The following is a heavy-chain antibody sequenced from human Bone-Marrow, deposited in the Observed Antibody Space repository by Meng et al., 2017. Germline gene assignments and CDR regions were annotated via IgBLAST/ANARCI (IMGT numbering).Heavy chain of an antibody. J-gene: IGHJ4*02. CDR1: GGSISASSFY. D-gene: IGHD6-13*01. CDR3: AREWGTLATAADDY. V-gene: IGHV4-39*07. CDR2: LHDSGST. Sequence: QRPLRESGPGLVKPSETLSLTCNVSGGSISASSFYWGWIRQAPGKGLEWIGTLHDSGSTYYNPSLKSRVTISADTSNSQFSLKLSSVTAADTAVYYCAREWGTLATAADDYWGQGTLVTVSS.